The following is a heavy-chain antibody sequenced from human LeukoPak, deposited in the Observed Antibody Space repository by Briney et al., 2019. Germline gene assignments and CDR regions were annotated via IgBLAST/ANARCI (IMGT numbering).Heavy chain of an antibody. CDR3: ASEDYYDSSAYYYRNFQH. CDR1: GFTFSSNT. V-gene: IGHV3-21*01. CDR2: IRSSSSYM. Sequence: GGSLRLSCAASGFTFSSNTMNWVRQAQGKGLEWVSSIRSSSSYMKYADSVRGRFTISRDNAKNSLYLQMNSLRAEDTAVYYCASEDYYDSSAYYYRNFQHWGQGTLVTVSS. D-gene: IGHD3-22*01. J-gene: IGHJ1*01.